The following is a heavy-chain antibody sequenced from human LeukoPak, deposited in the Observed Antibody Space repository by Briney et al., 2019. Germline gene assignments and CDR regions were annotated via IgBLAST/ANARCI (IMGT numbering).Heavy chain of an antibody. D-gene: IGHD6-19*01. CDR2: ISNSGSHT. CDR1: GFIFSDYY. J-gene: IGHJ4*02. V-gene: IGHV3-11*03. CDR3: ARLSQYLLLSGWYYFDY. Sequence: PGGSLRLSCAASGFIFSDYYMTWIRQAPGKGLEWVSFISNSGSHTNYADSVKGRITISRDNAKKSLYLQMHSLRAEDTAVYYCARLSQYLLLSGWYYFDYWGQGTLVTVSS.